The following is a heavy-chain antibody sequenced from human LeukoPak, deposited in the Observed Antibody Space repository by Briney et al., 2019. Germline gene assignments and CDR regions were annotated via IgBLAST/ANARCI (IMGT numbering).Heavy chain of an antibody. CDR2: ISAGGATT. V-gene: IGHV3-23*01. J-gene: IGHJ3*01. Sequence: GGSLRLSCAASGFSFSSYAMSWVRQAPGKGLEWVSGISAGGATTHYADSVKGRFTMSRDNSKKTVYLQMNSLRAEDTAIYYCAKGKVNHDGAFDFWGQGTMVTVSS. CDR3: AKGKVNHDGAFDF. CDR1: GFSFSSYA. D-gene: IGHD3-16*01.